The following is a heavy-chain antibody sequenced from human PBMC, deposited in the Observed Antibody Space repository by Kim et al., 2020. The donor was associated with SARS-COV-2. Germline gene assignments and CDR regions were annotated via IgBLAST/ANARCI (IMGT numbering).Heavy chain of an antibody. J-gene: IGHJ4*02. D-gene: IGHD2-2*01. CDR2: FSASGTKT. CDR3: AKRLAGSCSSTSCYYDS. CDR1: GFTFSNYA. V-gene: IGHV3-23*01. Sequence: GGSLRLSCAASGFTFSNYAMSWVRQAPGKGLEWVSGFSASGTKTYYADSVKGRFTISRVTTKNTLYLQMNSLRAEDTAVYYCAKRLAGSCSSTSCYYDSWGQGTLVTVSS.